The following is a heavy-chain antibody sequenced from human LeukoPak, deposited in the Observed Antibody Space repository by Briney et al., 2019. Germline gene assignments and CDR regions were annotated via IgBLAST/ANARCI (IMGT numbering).Heavy chain of an antibody. D-gene: IGHD3-22*01. Sequence: GASVKVSCKASGYTFTSYGISWVRQAPGQGLEWMGWISAYNGNTNYAQKLQGRVTMTTDTSTSTACMELRSLRSDDTAVYYCARDHIDYDSSGYYLGWGQGTLVTVSS. J-gene: IGHJ4*02. CDR3: ARDHIDYDSSGYYLG. CDR2: ISAYNGNT. V-gene: IGHV1-18*01. CDR1: GYTFTSYG.